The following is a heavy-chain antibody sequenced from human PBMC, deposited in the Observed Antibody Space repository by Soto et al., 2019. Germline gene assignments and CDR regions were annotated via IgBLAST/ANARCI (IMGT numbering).Heavy chain of an antibody. CDR1: GYSITNGYY. J-gene: IGHJ5*02. CDR3: VRDGTKTLRDWFDP. D-gene: IGHD1-1*01. V-gene: IGHV4-38-2*01. CDR2: IYATGTT. Sequence: SETLSLTCAVSGYSITNGYYWGWIRQPPGQGLEWIGRIYATGTTDYNPSLKSRVMMSVDTSKKQFSLKLRSVTAADTAVYYCVRDGTKTLRDWFDPWGQGISVTVSS.